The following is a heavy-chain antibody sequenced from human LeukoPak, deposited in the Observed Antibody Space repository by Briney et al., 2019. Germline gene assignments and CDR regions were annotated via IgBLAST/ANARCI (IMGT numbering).Heavy chain of an antibody. V-gene: IGHV6-1*01. D-gene: IGHD3-9*01. CDR1: GDSFSSKKAA. J-gene: IGHJ5*02. CDR2: TYYRSKLYT. CDR3: AREVDGVNWFAP. Sequence: SQTLTLTCMISGDSFSSKKAAWNWIRQSPSRGLEWLGRTYYRSKLYTDYAESVKSRITINPDTSKNLLSLQLKSVTPEDTAVYYCAREVDGVNWFAPWGQGTLVTVSS.